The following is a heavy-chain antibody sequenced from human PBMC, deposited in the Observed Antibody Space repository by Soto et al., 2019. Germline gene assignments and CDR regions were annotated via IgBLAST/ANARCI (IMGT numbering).Heavy chain of an antibody. CDR2: IYYSGST. CDR1: VGSIISSSYY. D-gene: IGHD3-22*01. J-gene: IGHJ4*02. V-gene: IGHV4-39*01. Sequence: SETLSLTCTFSVGSIISSSYYWGWIRQPPGKGLEWIGSIYYSGSTYYNPSLKSRVTISVDTSKNQFSLKLSSVTAADTAVYYCARLRSVTYYYDSSGYSNFDYWGQGTLVTVSS. CDR3: ARLRSVTYYYDSSGYSNFDY.